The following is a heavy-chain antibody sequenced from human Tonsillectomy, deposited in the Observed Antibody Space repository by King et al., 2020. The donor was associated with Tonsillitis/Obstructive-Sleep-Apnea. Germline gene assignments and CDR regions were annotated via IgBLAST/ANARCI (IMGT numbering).Heavy chain of an antibody. CDR1: GDSISSSSYY. CDR3: ARLWEHYYYMDV. CDR2: IYYSGST. D-gene: IGHD1-26*01. Sequence: QLQESGPGLVKPSETLSLTCTVSGDSISSSSYYWGWIRQPPGKGLEWIGTIYYSGSTYYNPSLKSRVTISVDTSKNQFSLKLSSVTAADTAVYYCARLWEHYYYMDVWGKGTTVTVSS. J-gene: IGHJ6*03. V-gene: IGHV4-39*01.